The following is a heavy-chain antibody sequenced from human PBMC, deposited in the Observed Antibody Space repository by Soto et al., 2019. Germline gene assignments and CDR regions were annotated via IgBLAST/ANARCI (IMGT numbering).Heavy chain of an antibody. D-gene: IGHD4-17*01. CDR2: IIPILGIA. Sequence: QVQLVQSGAEVKKPGSSVKVSCKASGGTFSSYTISWVRQAPGQGLEWMGRIIPILGIANYAQKFQGRVTITADKSTSTAYMELSSLRSEDTAVYYCARDYGDYPYYYYYGMDDWGKGTTVTVSS. CDR3: ARDYGDYPYYYYYGMDD. J-gene: IGHJ6*04. CDR1: GGTFSSYT. V-gene: IGHV1-69*08.